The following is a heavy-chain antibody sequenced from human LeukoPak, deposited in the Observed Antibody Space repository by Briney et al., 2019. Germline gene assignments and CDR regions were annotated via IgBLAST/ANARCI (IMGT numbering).Heavy chain of an antibody. CDR2: VSHDGIT. CDR1: GGSINNALYY. V-gene: IGHV4-39*01. Sequence: SETLSLTCTVSGGSINNALYYWAWIRQTPEQQLEWMRSVSHDGITNYSPSLGGRVSLSADTSKNAFFMEVHSVTAADSAIYYCARHTIFCSFINCSPFDPWGQGTLVTVSS. D-gene: IGHD3-3*01. CDR3: ARHTIFCSFINCSPFDP. J-gene: IGHJ5*02.